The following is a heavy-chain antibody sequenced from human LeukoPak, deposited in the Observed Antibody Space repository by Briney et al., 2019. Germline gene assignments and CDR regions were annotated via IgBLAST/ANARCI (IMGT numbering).Heavy chain of an antibody. CDR2: MYHNGTT. CDR3: ARRDPGETPMGNWFDP. Sequence: PSETLSLTCAVSGYSISDAYFWGWIRQPPGNGLEWIGSMYHNGTTYYNPSLRSRVTISFDTSKNQFYLKLSSVTAADTAVYYCARRDPGETPMGNWFDPWGQGTLVTVSS. D-gene: IGHD5-18*01. J-gene: IGHJ5*02. V-gene: IGHV4-38-2*01. CDR1: GYSISDAYF.